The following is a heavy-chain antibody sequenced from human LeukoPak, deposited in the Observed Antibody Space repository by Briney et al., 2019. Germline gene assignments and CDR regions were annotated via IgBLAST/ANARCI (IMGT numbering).Heavy chain of an antibody. CDR2: IYSGGST. J-gene: IGHJ4*02. D-gene: IGHD6-19*01. V-gene: IGHV3-66*01. CDR3: ARGKGLSGWYYFDY. Sequence: PGGSLRLSCAASGFTVNSNYMSWVRQAPGKGLEWVSVIYSGGSTYYADSVKGRFTISRDNSKSTVYLQMDGLRAEDAALYYCARGKGLSGWYYFDYWGQGTLVSVSS. CDR1: GFTVNSNY.